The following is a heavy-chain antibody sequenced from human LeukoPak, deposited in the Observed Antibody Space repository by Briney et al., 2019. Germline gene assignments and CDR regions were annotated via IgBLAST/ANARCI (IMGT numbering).Heavy chain of an antibody. CDR1: GFTFSSYA. CDR2: ISYDGSNK. CDR3: ARPIAVAGLFDY. D-gene: IGHD6-19*01. Sequence: PGRSLRLSCAASGFTFSSYAMHWVRQAQGKGLEWVAVISYDGSNKYYADSVKGRFTISRDNSKNTLYLQMNSLRAEDTAVYYCARPIAVAGLFDYWGQGTLVTVSS. V-gene: IGHV3-30*04. J-gene: IGHJ4*02.